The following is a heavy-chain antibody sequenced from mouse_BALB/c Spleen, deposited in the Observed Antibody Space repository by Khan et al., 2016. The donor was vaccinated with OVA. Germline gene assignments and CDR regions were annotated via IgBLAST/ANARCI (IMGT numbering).Heavy chain of an antibody. J-gene: IGHJ4*01. CDR3: ARQPYYHYCVLDY. CDR1: GFSLTNYG. Sequence: QVQLKESGPGLVAPSQSLSITCTISGFSLTNYGIHWVRQPPGQGLEWLVVIWTDGSTTYNSTLTSRLSITKDNSKSQVFLKMNSLQTDDTAMYYCARQPYYHYCVLDYGGQGTSVTVSS. D-gene: IGHD2-4*01. V-gene: IGHV2-6-1*01. CDR2: IWTDGST.